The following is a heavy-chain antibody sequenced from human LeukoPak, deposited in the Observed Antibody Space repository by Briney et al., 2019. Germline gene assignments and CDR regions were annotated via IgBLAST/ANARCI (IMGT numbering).Heavy chain of an antibody. Sequence: ASVKASCKASGYTFTSYGISWVRQAPGQGLEWMGWISAYNGNTNYAQKLQGRVTMTTDTSTSTAYMELRSLRSDDTAVYYCARDAYSSSWYYYYGMDVWGQGTTVTVSS. D-gene: IGHD6-13*01. CDR2: ISAYNGNT. V-gene: IGHV1-18*01. CDR3: ARDAYSSSWYYYYGMDV. CDR1: GYTFTSYG. J-gene: IGHJ6*02.